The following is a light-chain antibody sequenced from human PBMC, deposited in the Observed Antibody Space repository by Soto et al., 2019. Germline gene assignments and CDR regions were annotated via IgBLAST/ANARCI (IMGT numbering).Light chain of an antibody. CDR3: RQYGSPPRNT. CDR1: QSVSSTY. CDR2: GAS. Sequence: EIVLTQSPGTLSLSPGERATLSCRASQSVSSTYLAWYQQKPGQAPRLLIYGASSRATGIPDRFSGSGSGTDFTLTISRLEPEDFAVYYCRQYGSPPRNTFGQGTKLEIK. J-gene: IGKJ2*01. V-gene: IGKV3-20*01.